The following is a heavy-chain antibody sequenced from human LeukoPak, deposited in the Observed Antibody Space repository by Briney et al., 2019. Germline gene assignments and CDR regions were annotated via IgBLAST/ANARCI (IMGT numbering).Heavy chain of an antibody. CDR2: INPNSGGT. Sequence: GASVKVSCKASGYTFTGYYMHWVRQAPGQGLEWMGWINPNSGGTNYAQKFQGRVTMTRDTSISTAYMELSRLRSDDTAVYYCARDKFYGSGSSGWFDPWGQGTLVTVSS. J-gene: IGHJ5*02. CDR1: GYTFTGYY. CDR3: ARDKFYGSGSSGWFDP. D-gene: IGHD3-10*01. V-gene: IGHV1-2*02.